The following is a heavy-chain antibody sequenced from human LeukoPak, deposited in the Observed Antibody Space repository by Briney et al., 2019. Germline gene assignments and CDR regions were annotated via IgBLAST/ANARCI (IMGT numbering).Heavy chain of an antibody. Sequence: SETLSLTCTVSGVSISTIGYYWGWIRQPPGKGLEWIGSIYYSGITYYNPSLKSRVTISIDTSKNQFSLRLTSVTAADTAVYYCARNRVVGAPNFDYWGQGTLVTVFS. CDR2: IYYSGIT. D-gene: IGHD1-26*01. CDR1: GVSISTIGYY. V-gene: IGHV4-39*07. CDR3: ARNRVVGAPNFDY. J-gene: IGHJ4*02.